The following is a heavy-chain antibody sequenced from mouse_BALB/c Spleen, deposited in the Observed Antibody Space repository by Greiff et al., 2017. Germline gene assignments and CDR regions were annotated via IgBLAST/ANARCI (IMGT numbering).Heavy chain of an antibody. J-gene: IGHJ4*01. CDR2: INSNGGST. Sequence: EVQVVESGGGLVKPGGSLKLSCAASGFTFSSYGMSWVRQTPDKRLELVATINSNGGSTYYPDSVKGRFTISRDNAKNTLYLQMSSLKSEDTAMYYCARDQAYYGYAMDYWGQGTSVTVSS. CDR1: GFTFSSYG. V-gene: IGHV5-6-3*01. CDR3: ARDQAYYGYAMDY. D-gene: IGHD1-1*01.